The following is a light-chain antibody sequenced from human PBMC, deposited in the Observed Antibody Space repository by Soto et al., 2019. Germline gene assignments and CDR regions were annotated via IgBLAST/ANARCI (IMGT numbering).Light chain of an antibody. CDR2: GAS. Sequence: EIVMTQSPATLSVSPGERATLSCRASQSVSINLAWYQQKPGQPPRLLIYGASTRASGIPARFSGSGSGTEFTLTISSLQTEDFAVYYCQQNNNWPPGGYTFGQGTKLEIK. CDR3: QQNNNWPPGGYT. J-gene: IGKJ2*01. V-gene: IGKV3-15*01. CDR1: QSVSIN.